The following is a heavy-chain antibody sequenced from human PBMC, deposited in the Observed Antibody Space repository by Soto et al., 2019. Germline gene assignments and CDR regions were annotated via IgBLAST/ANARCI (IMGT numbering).Heavy chain of an antibody. D-gene: IGHD5-12*01. Sequence: QVQLQESGPGLVKPSGTLSLTCAVSGGSISSSNWWSWVRQPPGKGLEWIGEIYHSGSTNYNPSLKSRVTISVDKSKNQFSLKLSSVTAADTAVYYCARALSVPYRYSGYDRYGMDVWGQGTTVTVSS. CDR1: GGSISSSNW. CDR2: IYHSGST. CDR3: ARALSVPYRYSGYDRYGMDV. J-gene: IGHJ6*02. V-gene: IGHV4-4*02.